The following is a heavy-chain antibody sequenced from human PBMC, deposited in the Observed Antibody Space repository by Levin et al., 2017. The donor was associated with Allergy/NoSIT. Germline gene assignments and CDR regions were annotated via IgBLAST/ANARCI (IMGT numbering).Heavy chain of an antibody. V-gene: IGHV4-61*01. Sequence: SETLSLTCTVSGGSVSSGSYYWSWIRQPPGKGLEWIVYIYYSGSTNYNPSLKSRVTISVDTSKNQFSLKLSSVTAADTAVYYCARVHRELRSHYYYYMDVWGKGTTVTVSS. J-gene: IGHJ6*03. CDR2: IYYSGST. CDR3: ARVHRELRSHYYYYMDV. D-gene: IGHD4-17*01. CDR1: GGSVSSGSYY.